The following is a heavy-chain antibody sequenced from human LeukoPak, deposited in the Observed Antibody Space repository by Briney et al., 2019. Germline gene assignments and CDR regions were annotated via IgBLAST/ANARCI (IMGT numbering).Heavy chain of an antibody. J-gene: IGHJ4*02. CDR2: FIGGGSDT. CDR1: GFAFNNYA. CDR3: AKGALRNCNGPTCYQFDY. D-gene: IGHD2-2*01. Sequence: GASLRLSCAASGFAFNNYAMNWVRQTPHKGLEWVSSFIGGGSDTYHADSVKGRFTVSRDNSKNTLYLQMNSLRAEDTAIYYCAKGALRNCNGPTCYQFDYWGQGALVSVSS. V-gene: IGHV3-23*01.